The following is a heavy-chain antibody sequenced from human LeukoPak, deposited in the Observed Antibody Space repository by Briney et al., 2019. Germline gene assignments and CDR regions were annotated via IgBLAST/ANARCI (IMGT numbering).Heavy chain of an antibody. V-gene: IGHV3-11*05. CDR3: ARVNAAAGTALYYFDY. D-gene: IGHD6-13*01. CDR2: ISSSSSYT. Sequence: GGSLRLSCAASGFTFSDYHMSWIRQAPGKGLESVSYISSSSSYTNYADSVKGRFTISRDNAKNSLYLQMNSLRAEDTAVYYCARVNAAAGTALYYFDYWGQGTLVTVSS. CDR1: GFTFSDYH. J-gene: IGHJ4*02.